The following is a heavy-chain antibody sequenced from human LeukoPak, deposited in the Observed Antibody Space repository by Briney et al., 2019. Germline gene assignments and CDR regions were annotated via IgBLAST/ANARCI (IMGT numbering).Heavy chain of an antibody. D-gene: IGHD6-6*01. CDR3: ARGGGSSSHY. V-gene: IGHV3-53*01. CDR2: IYSGGTT. CDR1: GLTFSDSY. Sequence: PGGSLRLSCAASGLTFSDSYMSWIRQAPGKGLEWVSIIYSGGTTYYADSVKGRFTISRDHSKNTLYLQMSSLRAEDTAVYYCARGGGSSSHYWGQGTLVTVSS. J-gene: IGHJ4*02.